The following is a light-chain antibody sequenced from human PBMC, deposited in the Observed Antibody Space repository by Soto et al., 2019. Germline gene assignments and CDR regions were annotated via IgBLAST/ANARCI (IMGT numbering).Light chain of an antibody. CDR1: QSVSNY. Sequence: EIVLTQSPDTLSLSPGERATLSCRASQSVSNYLAWYQQKPGQAPRLLIYDASNGATGIPARFSGSGSGTDFTLTISSLEPEDFAVYYCQQRSNWLTFGQGTRLEIK. J-gene: IGKJ5*01. V-gene: IGKV3-11*01. CDR3: QQRSNWLT. CDR2: DAS.